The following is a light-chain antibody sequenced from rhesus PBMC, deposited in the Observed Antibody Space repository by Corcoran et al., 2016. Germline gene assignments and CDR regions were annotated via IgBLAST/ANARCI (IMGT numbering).Light chain of an antibody. V-gene: IGKV1-22*01. CDR2: RAS. CDR3: QQYIRGPLT. J-gene: IGKJ4*01. Sequence: DIQMTQSPSSLSASVGDTVTISCRASQRVMNWLAWYQQKPGKAPKLLIYRASQLQWGVPSRFSGGGSGTDFTLTISSLQSEDFATYFCQQYIRGPLTFGGGTKVDLK. CDR1: QRVMNW.